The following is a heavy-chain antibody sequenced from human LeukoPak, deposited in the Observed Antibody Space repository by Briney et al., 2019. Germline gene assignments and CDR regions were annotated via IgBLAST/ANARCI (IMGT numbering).Heavy chain of an antibody. J-gene: IGHJ5*02. Sequence: PSETLSLTCTVSGGSNSSYYWSWIRQPPGKGLEWIGYIYYSGSTNYNPSLKSRVTISVDTSKNQFSLKLSSVTAADTAVYYCARGSIAVAAWFDPWGQGTLVAVSS. V-gene: IGHV4-59*01. D-gene: IGHD6-19*01. CDR3: ARGSIAVAAWFDP. CDR2: IYYSGST. CDR1: GGSNSSYY.